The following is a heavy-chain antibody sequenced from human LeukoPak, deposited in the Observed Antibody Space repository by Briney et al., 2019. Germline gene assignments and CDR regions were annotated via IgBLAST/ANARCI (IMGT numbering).Heavy chain of an antibody. CDR1: GGTFSSYA. CDR3: ARGMSWNGSGWSPDAFDI. Sequence: SVKVSCKASGGTFSSYAISWVRQAPGQGLEWMGGIIPIFGTANYAQKFQGRVTITTDESTSTAYMELSSLRSEDTAVYYCARGMSWNGSGWSPDAFDIWGQGTMVTVSS. CDR2: IIPIFGTA. J-gene: IGHJ3*02. D-gene: IGHD6-19*01. V-gene: IGHV1-69*05.